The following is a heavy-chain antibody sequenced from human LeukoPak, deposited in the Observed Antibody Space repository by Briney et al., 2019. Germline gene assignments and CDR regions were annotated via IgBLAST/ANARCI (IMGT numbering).Heavy chain of an antibody. Sequence: SETLSLTCTVSGDSFSSYYWSWIRQPPGKGLEWIGYIDYSGDTNYSPALKSRVTISVDTSKKQLSLRLSSVTAADTGVYYCAGLWGATFDYWGQGRLVTVSS. CDR3: AGLWGATFDY. J-gene: IGHJ4*02. V-gene: IGHV4-59*08. D-gene: IGHD1-26*01. CDR2: IDYSGDT. CDR1: GDSFSSYY.